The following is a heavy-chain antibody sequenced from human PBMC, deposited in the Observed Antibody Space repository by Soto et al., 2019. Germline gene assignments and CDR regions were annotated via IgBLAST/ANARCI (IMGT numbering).Heavy chain of an antibody. CDR1: GDSISSGGYS. Sequence: QVQLQESGSGLVKPSQTLSLTCTVSGDSISSGGYSWSWIRQPPRQGLEWIGYSYHTGSTSYAPSPKDRVTMSVDKSKNQFSLSLNSVTAADTAIYYCARAHYGPSGYYFDSWGQGALFTVSS. V-gene: IGHV4-30-2*01. D-gene: IGHD3-22*01. J-gene: IGHJ4*02. CDR2: SYHTGST. CDR3: ARAHYGPSGYYFDS.